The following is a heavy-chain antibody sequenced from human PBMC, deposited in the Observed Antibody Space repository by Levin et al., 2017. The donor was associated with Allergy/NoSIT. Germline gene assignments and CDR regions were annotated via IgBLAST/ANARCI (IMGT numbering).Heavy chain of an antibody. V-gene: IGHV4-31*03. CDR1: GDSIISGHYY. J-gene: IGHJ5*01. CDR2: IYYSGTT. CDR3: TRVRNAGGRGWFDS. D-gene: IGHD2-8*02. Sequence: SETLSLTRTVSGDSIISGHYYWSWIRQNPGKGLEWIGHIYYSGTTYYNPSLKSRVSISVDTSKNQFSLKLNSVTAADTAVYYCTRVRNAGGRGWFDSWGQGALVTVSS.